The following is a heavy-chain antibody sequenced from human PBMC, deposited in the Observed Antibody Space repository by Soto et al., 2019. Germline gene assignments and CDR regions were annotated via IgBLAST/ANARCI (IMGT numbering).Heavy chain of an antibody. CDR1: GFTFSSYA. J-gene: IGHJ6*02. CDR3: AKVDCSSTSCPYYYYYGMDV. CDR2: ISGSGGST. D-gene: IGHD2-2*01. V-gene: IGHV3-23*01. Sequence: EVQLLESGGGLVQPGGSLRLSCAASGFTFSSYAVSWVRQAPGKGLEWVSAISGSGGSTYYADSVKGRFTISRDNSKNTLYLQMNSLRAEDTAVYYCAKVDCSSTSCPYYYYYGMDVWGQGTTVTVSS.